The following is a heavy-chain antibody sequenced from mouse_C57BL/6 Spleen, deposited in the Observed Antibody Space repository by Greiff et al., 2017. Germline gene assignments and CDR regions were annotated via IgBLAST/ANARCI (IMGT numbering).Heavy chain of an antibody. CDR3: AREVYYCGSSYGWYAMDY. D-gene: IGHD1-1*01. CDR2: IYPSDSET. Sequence: VQLQQPGPELVRPGSSVTLSCKASGYSFTSYWMHWVKQRPIQGLEWIGNIYPSDSETHYNQKFKDKATFTVDKSYSTAYMKLSSLTSEDSSVYYCAREVYYCGSSYGWYAMDYWGRETSVTVSS. V-gene: IGHV1-52*01. CDR1: GYSFTSYW. J-gene: IGHJ4*01.